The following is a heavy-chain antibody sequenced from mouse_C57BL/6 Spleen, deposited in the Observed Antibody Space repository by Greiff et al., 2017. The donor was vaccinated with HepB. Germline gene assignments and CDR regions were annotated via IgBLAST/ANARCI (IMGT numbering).Heavy chain of an antibody. V-gene: IGHV5-12*01. J-gene: IGHJ2*01. CDR3: ARHGDYGSYYFDY. CDR1: GFTFSDYY. CDR2: ISNGGGST. D-gene: IGHD1-1*01. Sequence: EVQVVESGGGLVQPGGSLKLSCAASGFTFSDYYMYWVRQTPEKRLGWVAYISNGGGSTYYPDTVKGRFTISRDNAKNTLYLQMSRLKSEDTAMYYCARHGDYGSYYFDYWGQGTTLTVSS.